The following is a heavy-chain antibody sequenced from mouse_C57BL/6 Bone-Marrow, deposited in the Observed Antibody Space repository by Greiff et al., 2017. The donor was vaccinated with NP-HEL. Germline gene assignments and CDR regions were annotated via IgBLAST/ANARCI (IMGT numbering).Heavy chain of an antibody. V-gene: IGHV1-82*01. Sequence: VKLQESGPELVKPGASVKISCKASGYAFSSSWMNWVKQRPGKGLEWIGRIYPGDGDTNYNGKFKGKATLTADKSSSTAYMQLSSLTSEDSAVYFCASLGDGDYWGQGTTLTVSS. CDR2: IYPGDGDT. CDR3: ASLGDGDY. CDR1: GYAFSSSW. J-gene: IGHJ2*01. D-gene: IGHD3-3*01.